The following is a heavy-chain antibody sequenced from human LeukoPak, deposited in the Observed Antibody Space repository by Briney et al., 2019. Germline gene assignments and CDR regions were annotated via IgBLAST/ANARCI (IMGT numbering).Heavy chain of an antibody. J-gene: IGHJ6*02. CDR1: GGSISSYY. D-gene: IGHD3-3*01. CDR3: ARVLRPFWSDYYSYYGMDV. CDR2: IYYSGST. V-gene: IGHV4-59*01. Sequence: PSETLSLTCTVSGGSISSYYWSWIRQPPGKGLEWIGYIYYSGSTNYNPSLKSRVTISIDTSRNHFSLRLRSVTAADTAVYFCARVLRPFWSDYYSYYGMDVWGQGTTVTVSS.